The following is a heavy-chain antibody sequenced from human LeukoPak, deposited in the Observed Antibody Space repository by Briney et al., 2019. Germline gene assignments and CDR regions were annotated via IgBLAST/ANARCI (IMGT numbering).Heavy chain of an antibody. Sequence: GGSLRLSCAASGFTFSSYAMHWVRQAPGKGLEWVALIRYDGTNKYFADSVKGRFTISRDRSKNTLYLQMNSPRPEDTAVYYCAKDRVPAAGILNYYYMDVWGKGTTVAISS. CDR3: AKDRVPAAGILNYYYMDV. CDR2: IRYDGTNK. D-gene: IGHD6-13*01. J-gene: IGHJ6*03. CDR1: GFTFSSYA. V-gene: IGHV3-30*02.